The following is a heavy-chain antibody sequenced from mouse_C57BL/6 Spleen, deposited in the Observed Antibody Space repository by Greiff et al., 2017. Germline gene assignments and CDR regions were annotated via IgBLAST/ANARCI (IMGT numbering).Heavy chain of an antibody. J-gene: IGHJ3*01. V-gene: IGHV14-4*01. CDR2: IDPENGDT. D-gene: IGHD1-1*01. CDR3: AYYGSSVFAD. Sequence: VQLKQSGAELVRPGASVKLSCTASGFNIKDDYMHWVKQRPEQGLEWIGWIDPENGDTEYASKFQGKATITADTSSNTAYLQLSSLTSEDTAVYYCAYYGSSVFADWGQGTLVTVSA. CDR1: GFNIKDDY.